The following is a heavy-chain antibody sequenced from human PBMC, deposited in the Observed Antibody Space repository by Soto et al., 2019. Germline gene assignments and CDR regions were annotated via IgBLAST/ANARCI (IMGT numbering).Heavy chain of an antibody. CDR2: IGTAGDT. CDR3: ARAQGGGLRRRYFDL. CDR1: GFTFSSYD. Sequence: PGGSLRLSCAASGFTFSSYDMHWVRQATGKGLEWVSAIGTAGDTYYPGSVKGRFTISRENAKNSLYLQMNSLRAGDTAVYYCARAQGGGLRRRYFDLWGRGTLVTVSS. J-gene: IGHJ2*01. V-gene: IGHV3-13*01. D-gene: IGHD4-17*01.